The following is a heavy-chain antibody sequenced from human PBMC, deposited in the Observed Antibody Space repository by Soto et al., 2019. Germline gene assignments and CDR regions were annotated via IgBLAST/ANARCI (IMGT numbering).Heavy chain of an antibody. Sequence: SETLSLTCTVSGGSISSGDCYWIWIRQPPGKGLEWIGYIYYSGSTYYNPSLMSRVTISVDTSKNQFSLKLSSVTAADTAVYYCARDRLSYFGDYPYVYYNYGMDVWGQGTTVTVSS. J-gene: IGHJ6*02. CDR3: ARDRLSYFGDYPYVYYNYGMDV. D-gene: IGHD4-17*01. V-gene: IGHV4-30-4*01. CDR1: GGSISSGDCY. CDR2: IYYSGST.